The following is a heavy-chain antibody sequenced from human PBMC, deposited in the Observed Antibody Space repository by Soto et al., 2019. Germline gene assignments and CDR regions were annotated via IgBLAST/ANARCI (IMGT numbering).Heavy chain of an antibody. CDR1: GYTFTTYG. J-gene: IGHJ6*03. D-gene: IGHD3-9*01. Sequence: ASVKVSCKASGYTFTTYGVTWVRQALGQGLEWMGWISVYNGNTNYAQKFQGRVTMTTDTSTSTAYMELRSLRSDDTAVYFCARDKFYDILTGPRHMDVWGKGTSVTVSS. CDR3: ARDKFYDILTGPRHMDV. V-gene: IGHV1-18*01. CDR2: ISVYNGNT.